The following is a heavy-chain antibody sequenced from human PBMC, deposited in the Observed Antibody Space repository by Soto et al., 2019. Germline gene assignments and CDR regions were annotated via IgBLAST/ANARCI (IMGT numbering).Heavy chain of an antibody. CDR3: VREGTQLSAPGYIMTAGHFES. V-gene: IGHV4-30-4*01. J-gene: IGHJ4*02. CDR1: GCSISSDDYY. Sequence: QVQLQESGPGLVKPSQTLSLPCTVSGCSISSDDYYWRWIRQTPGRGLDWIGFIFYSGNTYSNPSITPRASLSVDTSNHEFALKLISVTATDTDVYYCVREGTQLSAPGYIMTAGHFESCGQGALVTVS. CDR2: IFYSGNT. D-gene: IGHD6-13*01.